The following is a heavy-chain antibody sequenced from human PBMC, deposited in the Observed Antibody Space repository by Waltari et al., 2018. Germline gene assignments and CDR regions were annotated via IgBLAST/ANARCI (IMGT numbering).Heavy chain of an antibody. CDR1: GFTVSSNY. D-gene: IGHD2-15*01. J-gene: IGHJ4*02. CDR2: IYSGGST. Sequence: EVQLVESGGGLIQPGGSLRLSCAASGFTVSSNYMNLVRQAPGKGLEWVSVIYSGGSTYYADSVKGRFTISRDSSKNTLYLQMNSLRAEDTAIYYCARDTCSGGSCYGNWGQGTLVTVSS. V-gene: IGHV3-53*01. CDR3: ARDTCSGGSCYGN.